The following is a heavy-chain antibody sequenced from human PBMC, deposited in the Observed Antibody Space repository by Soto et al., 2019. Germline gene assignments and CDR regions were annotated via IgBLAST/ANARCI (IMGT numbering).Heavy chain of an antibody. J-gene: IGHJ3*02. D-gene: IGHD3-22*01. CDR3: AKHRIPITMIADAFDI. CDR1: GFTFDDYT. CDR2: ISWDGGST. V-gene: IGHV3-43*01. Sequence: EVQLVESGGVVVQPGGSLRLSCAASGFTFDDYTMHWVRQAPGKGLEWVSLISWDGGSTYYADSVKGRFTISRDNSKNSLYLQMNSLRTEDTALYYCAKHRIPITMIADAFDIWGQGTMVTVSS.